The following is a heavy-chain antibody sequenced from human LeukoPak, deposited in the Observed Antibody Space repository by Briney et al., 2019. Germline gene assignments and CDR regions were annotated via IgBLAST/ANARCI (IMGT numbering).Heavy chain of an antibody. Sequence: SETLSLTCTVSGGSISSSSYYWGWIRQPPGKGLEWIGSIYYSGSTYYNPSLKSRVTISVDTSKNQFSLKLSSVTAADTAVYYCARVYYDSNFDYWGQGTLVTVSS. CDR1: GGSISSSSYY. CDR3: ARVYYDSNFDY. V-gene: IGHV4-39*07. J-gene: IGHJ4*02. D-gene: IGHD3-22*01. CDR2: IYYSGST.